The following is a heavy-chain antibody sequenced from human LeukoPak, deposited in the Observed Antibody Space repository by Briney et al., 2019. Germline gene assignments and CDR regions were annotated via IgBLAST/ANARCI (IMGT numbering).Heavy chain of an antibody. V-gene: IGHV3-30*02. CDR1: GFTFSSYG. D-gene: IGHD3-10*01. Sequence: GGSLRLSCAASGFTFSSYGMHWVRQAPGKGLEWVAFIRYDGSNKYYADSVKGRFTISRDNSKNTLYLQMNSLRAEDTAVYYCAKLYGSGSYWGQGTLVTVPS. CDR3: AKLYGSGSY. J-gene: IGHJ4*02. CDR2: IRYDGSNK.